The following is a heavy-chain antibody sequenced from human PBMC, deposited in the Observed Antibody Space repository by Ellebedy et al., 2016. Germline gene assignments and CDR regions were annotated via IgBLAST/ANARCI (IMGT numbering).Heavy chain of an antibody. D-gene: IGHD2-21*02. V-gene: IGHV3-7*01. Sequence: GGSLRLXXAVSQFIFSNYWMSWVRQAPGKGLEWVANIKQDGSQEHYVDSVKGRFTISRDNAKNSVYLQMNSLRAEDTAVYYCARDGDGGFDPWGQGTLVTVSS. CDR2: IKQDGSQE. CDR3: ARDGDGGFDP. J-gene: IGHJ5*02. CDR1: QFIFSNYW.